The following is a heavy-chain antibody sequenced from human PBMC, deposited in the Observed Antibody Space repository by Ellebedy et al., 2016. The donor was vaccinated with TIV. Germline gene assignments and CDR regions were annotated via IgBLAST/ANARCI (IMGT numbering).Heavy chain of an antibody. CDR1: GFTFSSYW. Sequence: GGSLRLXXAASGFTFSSYWMNWVRQAPGKGLVWVSRINSDGSSTSYADSVKGRFTISRDNAKNTLYLQMNSLRAEDTAVYYCARERGYCSSLICWNWFDPWGQGTLVTVSS. D-gene: IGHD2-2*01. J-gene: IGHJ5*02. V-gene: IGHV3-74*01. CDR3: ARERGYCSSLICWNWFDP. CDR2: INSDGSST.